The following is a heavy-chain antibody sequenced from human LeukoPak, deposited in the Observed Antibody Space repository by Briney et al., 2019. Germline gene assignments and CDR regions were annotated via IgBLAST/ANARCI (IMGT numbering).Heavy chain of an antibody. J-gene: IGHJ3*02. CDR3: AREGPGGTIFGVVIPDAFDI. V-gene: IGHV3-21*01. Sequence: PGGSLRPSCAASGFTFSSYSMNWVRQAPGKGLEWVSSISSSSSYIYYADSVKGRFTISRDNAKNSLYLQMNSLRAEDTAVYYCAREGPGGTIFGVVIPDAFDIWGQGTMVTVSS. CDR1: GFTFSSYS. D-gene: IGHD3-3*01. CDR2: ISSSSSYI.